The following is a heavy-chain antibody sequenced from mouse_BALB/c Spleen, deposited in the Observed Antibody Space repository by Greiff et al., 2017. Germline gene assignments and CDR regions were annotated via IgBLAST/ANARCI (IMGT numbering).Heavy chain of an antibody. CDR3: ARYYYGSSYGYYAMDY. CDR2: IWSGGST. J-gene: IGHJ4*01. Sequence: VQLQQSGPGLVQPSQSLSITCTVSGFSLTSYGVNWVRQSPGKGPEWLGVIWSGGSTDYNAAFISRLSISKDNSKSQVFFKMNSLQANDTAIYYCARYYYGSSYGYYAMDYWGQGTSVPVSS. CDR1: GFSLTSYG. V-gene: IGHV2-2*02. D-gene: IGHD1-1*01.